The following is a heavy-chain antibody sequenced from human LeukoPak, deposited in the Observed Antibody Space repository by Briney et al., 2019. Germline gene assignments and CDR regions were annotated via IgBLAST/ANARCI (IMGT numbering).Heavy chain of an antibody. V-gene: IGHV4-59*12. CDR3: ARILIRGDAFDI. CDR2: IYYSGST. CDR1: GGSISSYY. Sequence: SETLSLTCTVSGGSISSYYWSWIRQPSGKGLEWIGYIYYSGSTNYNPSLKSRVTISVDTSKNQFSLKLSSVTAADTAVYYCARILIRGDAFDIWGQGTMVTVSS. J-gene: IGHJ3*02.